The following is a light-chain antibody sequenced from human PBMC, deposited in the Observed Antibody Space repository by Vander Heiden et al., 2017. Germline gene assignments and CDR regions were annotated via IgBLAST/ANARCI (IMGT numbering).Light chain of an antibody. CDR1: QRISSY. V-gene: IGKV1-39*01. Sequence: DIQMTQSPSSLSTSVGDRVTITCRASQRISSYLNWYQQKPGKAPQVLIYVASSLQSGVPSRFSGSGSGTDFTLTISSLQPEDFATYYCQQSYSTPLTFGGGTKVEIK. CDR2: VAS. CDR3: QQSYSTPLT. J-gene: IGKJ4*01.